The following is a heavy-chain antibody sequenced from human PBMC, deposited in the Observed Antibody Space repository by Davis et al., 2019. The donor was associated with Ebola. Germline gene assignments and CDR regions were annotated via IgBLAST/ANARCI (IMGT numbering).Heavy chain of an antibody. CDR2: ISADNDNT. CDR1: GYTFTSYG. Sequence: AASVKVSCKASGYTFTSYGISWVRQAPGQGLEWMGWISADNDNTKYAQKLQGRVTMTTDTSTSTAYMELRSLRSDDTAVYYCARATRQCSPGCYYESWGPGTLVTVSS. J-gene: IGHJ5*02. D-gene: IGHD1-26*01. V-gene: IGHV1-18*04. CDR3: ARATRQCSPGCYYES.